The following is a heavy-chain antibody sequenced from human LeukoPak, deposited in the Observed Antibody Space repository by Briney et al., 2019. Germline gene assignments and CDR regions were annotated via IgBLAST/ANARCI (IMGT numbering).Heavy chain of an antibody. D-gene: IGHD2-2*01. V-gene: IGHV4-59*08. J-gene: IGHJ5*02. CDR1: GGSISSYY. Sequence: KSSETLSLTCTVSGGSISSYYWSWIRQPPGKGLEWIGYIYYSGSTNYNPSLKSRVTISVDTSKNQFSLKLSSVTAVDTAVYYCARQDVVVVPEEEGNWFDPWGQGTLVTVSS. CDR3: ARQDVVVVPEEEGNWFDP. CDR2: IYYSGST.